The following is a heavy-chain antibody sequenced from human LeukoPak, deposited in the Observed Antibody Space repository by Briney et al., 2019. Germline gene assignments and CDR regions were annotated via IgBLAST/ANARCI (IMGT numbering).Heavy chain of an antibody. V-gene: IGHV3-23*01. Sequence: GGSLRLSCAASGFTFSSYAMSGVRQAPGKGLEWVSAISGSGGSTYYADSVKGRFTISRDNSKNTLYLQMNSLRAEDTAVYYCAKGIPPHRIAAAGIHIWGQGTMVTVSS. CDR3: AKGIPPHRIAAAGIHI. D-gene: IGHD6-13*01. J-gene: IGHJ3*02. CDR1: GFTFSSYA. CDR2: ISGSGGST.